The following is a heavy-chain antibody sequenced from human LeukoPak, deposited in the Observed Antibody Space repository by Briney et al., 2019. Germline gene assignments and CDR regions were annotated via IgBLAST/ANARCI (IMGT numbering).Heavy chain of an antibody. Sequence: ALVTVSCKASGYTFTSYYMHWVRQAPGQGLEWMGIINPSGGSTSYAQKFQGRVTMTRDTSTSTVYMELSSLRSEDTAVYYCASSTVYDILTGYPNWFDPWGQGTLVTVSS. V-gene: IGHV1-46*01. CDR3: ASSTVYDILTGYPNWFDP. CDR1: GYTFTSYY. D-gene: IGHD3-9*01. CDR2: INPSGGST. J-gene: IGHJ5*02.